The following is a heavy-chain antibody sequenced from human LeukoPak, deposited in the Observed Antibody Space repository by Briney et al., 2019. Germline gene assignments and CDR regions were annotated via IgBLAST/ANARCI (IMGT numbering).Heavy chain of an antibody. V-gene: IGHV1-8*01. Sequence: ASVKVSCKASGYTFTSYDINWVRQATGQGLEWMGWMNPNSSNTGYAQKFQGRVTMTRNTSISTAYMELSSLRSEDTAVYYCARGYCSSTCCYDARPWGQGTLVTVSS. CDR2: MNPNSSNT. CDR3: ARGYCSSTCCYDARP. D-gene: IGHD2-2*01. CDR1: GYTFTSYD. J-gene: IGHJ5*02.